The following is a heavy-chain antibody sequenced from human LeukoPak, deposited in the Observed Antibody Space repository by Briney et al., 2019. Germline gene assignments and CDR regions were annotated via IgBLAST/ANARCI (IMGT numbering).Heavy chain of an antibody. Sequence: SETLSLTCTVSGDSIRSHYWSWVRQPPGKGREWGVYVYYTGGTNYNPSLESSVHISVETPENKLYLKMSSMTAAETAVYYCARGLRLIAIAAAVPFAPWGQGTLVTVSS. J-gene: IGHJ5*02. CDR3: ARGLRLIAIAAAVPFAP. CDR1: GDSIRSHY. D-gene: IGHD6-13*01. V-gene: IGHV4-59*11. CDR2: VYYTGGT.